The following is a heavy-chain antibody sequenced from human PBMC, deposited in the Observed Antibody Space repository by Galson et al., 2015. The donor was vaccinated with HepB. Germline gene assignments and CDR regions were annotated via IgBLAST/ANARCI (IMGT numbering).Heavy chain of an antibody. J-gene: IGHJ4*02. CDR3: TRLGDLSGYSSL. CDR1: GFTFSGSA. CDR2: IRSKANSYAT. Sequence: SLRLSCAASGFTFSGSAMHWVHQASGRGLEWVGRIRSKANSYATAYAASVRGRFTISRDDSKNTAYMQMNSLKTEDTAVYYCTRLGDLSGYSSLWGQGTLVTVSS. V-gene: IGHV3-73*01. D-gene: IGHD6-13*01.